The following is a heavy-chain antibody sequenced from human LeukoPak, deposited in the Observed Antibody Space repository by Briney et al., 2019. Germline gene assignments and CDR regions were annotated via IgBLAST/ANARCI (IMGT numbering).Heavy chain of an antibody. V-gene: IGHV4-39*01. CDR1: GGSISSSSYY. D-gene: IGHD6-19*01. J-gene: IGHJ4*02. Sequence: SETLSLTCTVSGGSISSSSYYWGWIRQPPGKGLEWIGSIYYSGSTYYNPSLKSRVTISVDTSKNQFSLKLSSVTAVDTAVYYCATDRSGFYFDYWGQGTLVTVSS. CDR2: IYYSGST. CDR3: ATDRSGFYFDY.